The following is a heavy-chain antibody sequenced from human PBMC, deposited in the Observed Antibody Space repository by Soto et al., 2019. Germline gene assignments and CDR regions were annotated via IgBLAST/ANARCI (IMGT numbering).Heavy chain of an antibody. CDR3: AKDPGYSYGYYFDY. D-gene: IGHD5-18*01. Sequence: GGSLRLSCAASGFTFSSYAMSWVRQAPGKGLEWVSAISGSGGSTYYADSVKGRLTISRDNSKNTLYRQMNSLRAEDTAVYYCAKDPGYSYGYYFDYWGQGTLDTVYS. CDR2: ISGSGGST. CDR1: GFTFSSYA. J-gene: IGHJ4*02. V-gene: IGHV3-23*01.